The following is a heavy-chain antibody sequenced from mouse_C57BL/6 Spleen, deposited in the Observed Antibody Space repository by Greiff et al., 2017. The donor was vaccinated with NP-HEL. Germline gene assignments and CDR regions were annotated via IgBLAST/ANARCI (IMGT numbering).Heavy chain of an antibody. CDR2: INPNNGGT. CDR3: ARRSFHIDY. CDR1: GYTFTDYY. D-gene: IGHD6-1*01. Sequence: EVQLQQSGPELVKPGASVKISCKASGYTFTDYYMNWVKQSHGKSLEWIGDINPNNGGTSYNQKFKGKATLTVDKSSSTAYMELRSLTSEDSAVYYCARRSFHIDYWGQGTTLTVSS. V-gene: IGHV1-26*01. J-gene: IGHJ2*01.